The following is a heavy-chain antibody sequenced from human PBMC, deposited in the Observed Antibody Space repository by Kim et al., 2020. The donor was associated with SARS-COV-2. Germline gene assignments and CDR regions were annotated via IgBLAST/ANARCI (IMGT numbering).Heavy chain of an antibody. CDR2: ISGSGGST. Sequence: GGSLRLSCAASGFTFSSYAMSWVRQALGKGLEWVSAISGSGGSTYYADSVKGRFTISRDNSKNTLYLQMNSLRAEDTAVYYCAKAKYYYDSSGYYEAYYYYGMDVWGQGTTVTVSS. CDR3: AKAKYYYDSSGYYEAYYYYGMDV. V-gene: IGHV3-23*01. J-gene: IGHJ6*02. D-gene: IGHD3-22*01. CDR1: GFTFSSYA.